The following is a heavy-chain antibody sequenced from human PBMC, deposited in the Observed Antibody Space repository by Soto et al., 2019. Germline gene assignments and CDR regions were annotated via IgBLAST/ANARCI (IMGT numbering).Heavy chain of an antibody. J-gene: IGHJ4*02. CDR2: IIPIFGTA. D-gene: IGHD3-10*01. CDR1: GGTFSSYA. CDR3: ARAWFGELSRRGMLHETFCY. V-gene: IGHV1-69*06. Sequence: QVQLVQSGAEVKKPGSSVKVSCKASGGTFSSYAISWVRQAPGQGLEWMGGIIPIFGTANYAQKFQGRVTITADKSTSTDYMELSSLRSEDTAVYSCARAWFGELSRRGMLHETFCYWGQGTLVTVSS.